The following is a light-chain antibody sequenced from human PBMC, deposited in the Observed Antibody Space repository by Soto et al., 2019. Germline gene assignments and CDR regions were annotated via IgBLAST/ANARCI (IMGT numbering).Light chain of an antibody. J-gene: IGKJ1*01. Sequence: IPLTPSPSSLSASVGDRVTITFRASQGISSYLAWYQQKPGKAPKLLIYAASSLQSGVPSRFSGSGSGTDFTLTISSLQPEDFATYYCQQSYSTPWTFGQGTKVDIK. CDR3: QQSYSTPWT. CDR2: AAS. CDR1: QGISSY. V-gene: IGKV1-39*01.